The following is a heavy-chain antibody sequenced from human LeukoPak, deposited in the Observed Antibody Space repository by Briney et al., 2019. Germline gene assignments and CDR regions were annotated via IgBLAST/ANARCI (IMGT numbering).Heavy chain of an antibody. CDR3: ARGAAPLH. V-gene: IGHV4-39*07. CDR1: GGSISSSSYY. CDR2: ISHSGST. Sequence: PSETLSLTCTVSGGSISSSSYYWGWIRQPPGKGLEWIGEISHSGSTKYNPSLKSRVTISIDTSKNQFSLKLSSVTAADTAVYYCARGAAPLHWGQGTLVIVSS. J-gene: IGHJ4*02. D-gene: IGHD6-25*01.